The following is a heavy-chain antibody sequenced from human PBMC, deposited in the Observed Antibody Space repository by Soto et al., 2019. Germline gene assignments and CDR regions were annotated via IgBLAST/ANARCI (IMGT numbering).Heavy chain of an antibody. Sequence: PSETLSLTCAVSGGSLRGHYWSWIRQSPEKGLEWIGEINHSGFTNYNPTLKSRVTTSRDASKTQFSLRLSSMTAADSAVYFCARAAVKLGATLFDSWGQGTLVTVSS. CDR2: INHSGFT. D-gene: IGHD1-26*01. J-gene: IGHJ4*02. V-gene: IGHV4-34*01. CDR3: ARAAVKLGATLFDS. CDR1: GGSLRGHY.